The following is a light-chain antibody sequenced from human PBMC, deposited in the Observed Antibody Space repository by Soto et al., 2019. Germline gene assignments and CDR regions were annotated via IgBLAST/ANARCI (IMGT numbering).Light chain of an antibody. CDR3: QQYHNSPPT. V-gene: IGKV3-20*01. CDR1: QSVSSSY. J-gene: IGKJ1*01. Sequence: EIVLTQSPGTLSLSPGERATLSCRASQSVSSSYLAWYQRKPGQAPRLLIYGASSRATGIPDRFSGGGSGTDFTLTISRLEPEDFAVYYCQQYHNSPPTFGQGT. CDR2: GAS.